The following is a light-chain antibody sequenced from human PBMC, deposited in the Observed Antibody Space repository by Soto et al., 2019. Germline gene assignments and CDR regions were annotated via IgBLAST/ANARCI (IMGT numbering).Light chain of an antibody. CDR1: QGISNY. Sequence: DIQMTPSPSSLSASVGDRVTITCRASQGISNYLAWYQQKPGKVPKLLIYTASTLQSGVPSRFSASGSGTDFTLTISSLQPEDVATYYCHNYNSAPQLTFGGGTKVEIK. J-gene: IGKJ4*01. CDR3: HNYNSAPQLT. V-gene: IGKV1-27*01. CDR2: TAS.